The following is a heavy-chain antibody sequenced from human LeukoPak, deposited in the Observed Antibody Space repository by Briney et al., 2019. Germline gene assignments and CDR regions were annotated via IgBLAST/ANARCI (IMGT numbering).Heavy chain of an antibody. J-gene: IGHJ4*02. CDR1: GFTFSSYA. Sequence: GGSLRLSCAASGFTFSSYAMSWVGKAQGKGLEWVANIKADASEKYYVDSGKGRFTISRDNATTSLYLQMNRLRAEDTALYYCARDVHYYSSGSNKLDYWGQGTLVTVSS. V-gene: IGHV3-7*01. D-gene: IGHD3-10*01. CDR3: ARDVHYYSSGSNKLDY. CDR2: IKADASEK.